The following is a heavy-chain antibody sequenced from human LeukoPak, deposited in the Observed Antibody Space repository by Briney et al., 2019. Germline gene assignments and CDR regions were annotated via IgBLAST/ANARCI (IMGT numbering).Heavy chain of an antibody. V-gene: IGHV3-74*01. CDR2: INSDGSST. CDR3: GPIDS. Sequence: GGSLRLSCAASGFTFSSYWMHWVRQAPGKGLVWVSRINSDGSSTSYAGSVEGRFSISRDNSKSTVFLQMNSLRGEDTAVYYCGPIDSWGQGTLVTVSS. J-gene: IGHJ4*02. CDR1: GFTFSSYW.